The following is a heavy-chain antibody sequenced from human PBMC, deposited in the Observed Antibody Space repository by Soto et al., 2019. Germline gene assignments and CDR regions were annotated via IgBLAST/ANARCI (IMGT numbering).Heavy chain of an antibody. J-gene: IGHJ5*02. CDR1: GGSFSGYY. CDR2: INHSGST. Sequence: SETLSLSCAVYGGSFSGYYWSWIRQPPGKGLEWIGEINHSGSTNYNPSLKSRVTISVDTSKNQFSLKLSSVTAADTAVYYCARGGISMVRGVRPRDLFDPWGQRTLVTGSS. CDR3: ARGGISMVRGVRPRDLFDP. V-gene: IGHV4-34*01. D-gene: IGHD3-10*01.